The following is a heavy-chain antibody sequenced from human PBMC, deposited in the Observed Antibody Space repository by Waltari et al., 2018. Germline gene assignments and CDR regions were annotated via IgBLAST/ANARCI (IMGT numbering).Heavy chain of an antibody. D-gene: IGHD5-12*01. CDR2: ISYDGSNK. CDR3: ASRGATINWYFDL. V-gene: IGHV3-30*01. CDR1: GFTVSSYA. Sequence: VQLVESGGGLIQPGGSLRLSCAASGFTVSSYAMHWVRQAPGKGLEWVAVISYDGSNKYYADSVKGRFTISRDNSKNTLYLQMNSLRAEDTAVYYCASRGATINWYFDLWGRGTLVTVSS. J-gene: IGHJ2*01.